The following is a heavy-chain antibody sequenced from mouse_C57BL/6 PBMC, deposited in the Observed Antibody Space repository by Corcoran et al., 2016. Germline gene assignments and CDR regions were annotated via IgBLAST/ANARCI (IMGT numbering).Heavy chain of an antibody. J-gene: IGHJ2*01. CDR1: GYTFTDYY. D-gene: IGHD3-2*02. CDR3: ASETAQATYYFDY. Sequence: QVQLKQSGAELVRPGASVKLSCKASGYTFTDYYINWVKQRPGQGLEWIARIYPGSGNTYYNEKFKGKATLTAEKSSSTTYMQLSSLTSEDSAVYFCASETAQATYYFDYWGQGTTLTVSS. V-gene: IGHV1-76*01. CDR2: IYPGSGNT.